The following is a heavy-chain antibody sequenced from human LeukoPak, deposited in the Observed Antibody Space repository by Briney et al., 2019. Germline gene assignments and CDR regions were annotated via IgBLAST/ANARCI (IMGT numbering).Heavy chain of an antibody. CDR3: ARLSSGDTSSDY. J-gene: IGHJ4*02. V-gene: IGHV6-1*01. CDR2: TYYRCRWYN. D-gene: IGHD6-13*01. Sequence: SQTLSLTCAISGDSVSSNSASWNWIRQSPSRGLEWLGRTYYRCRWYNDSSVSVKSRISINPYTTKYQFSLQLNSVTPEDTAVSYCARLSSGDTSSDYWGQGTLVTVSS. CDR1: GDSVSSNSAS.